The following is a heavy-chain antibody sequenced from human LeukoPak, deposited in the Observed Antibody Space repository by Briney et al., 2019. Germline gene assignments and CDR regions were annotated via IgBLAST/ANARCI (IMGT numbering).Heavy chain of an antibody. CDR1: GFTVSSNY. J-gene: IGHJ3*02. Sequence: PGGSLRLSCAASGFTVSSNYMSWVRQAPGKGLEWVSVIYSGGSTSYADSVKGRFTISRDNSKNTLYFQMNSPRAQGTAEYYCASYYDSSGNAFDIWGQGTMVTVSS. D-gene: IGHD3-22*01. V-gene: IGHV3-53*01. CDR3: ASYYDSSGNAFDI. CDR2: IYSGGST.